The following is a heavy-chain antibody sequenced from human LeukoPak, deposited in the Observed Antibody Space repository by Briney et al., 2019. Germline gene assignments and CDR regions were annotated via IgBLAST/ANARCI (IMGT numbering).Heavy chain of an antibody. CDR1: GFTFSSYG. V-gene: IGHV3-23*01. J-gene: IGHJ4*02. CDR3: ARGGFVLMVYAGRHDY. D-gene: IGHD2-8*01. Sequence: PGGSLRLSCAASGFTFSSYGMSWVRQAPGKGLEWVSAISGSGGSTYYADSVKGRFTISRDNSKNTLYLQMNSLRADDTAVYYCARGGFVLMVYAGRHDYWGQGTLVTVSS. CDR2: ISGSGGST.